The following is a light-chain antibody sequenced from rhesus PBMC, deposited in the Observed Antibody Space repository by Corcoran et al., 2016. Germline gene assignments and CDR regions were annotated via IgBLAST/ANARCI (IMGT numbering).Light chain of an antibody. Sequence: QAALTQPRSVSGSPGQSVTISCTGASSDIADYNYVSWYQQHPDTAPRLIIYEVSKRPSGVSVRFSGSRSGNTASLTIAGLQAEDEADYYCGSYAGNYNYIFDVGTRLTVL. CDR1: SSDIADYNY. CDR2: EVS. J-gene: IGLJ1*01. CDR3: GSYAGNYNYI. V-gene: IGLV2-32*02.